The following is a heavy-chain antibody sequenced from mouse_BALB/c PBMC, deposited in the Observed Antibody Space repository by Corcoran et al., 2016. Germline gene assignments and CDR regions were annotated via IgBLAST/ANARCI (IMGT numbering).Heavy chain of an antibody. CDR3: ARGRGKGYFDV. V-gene: IGHV1S136*01. Sequence: EVQLQQSGPEMVKPGASVKMSCKSSGYTFTNYVMHWVKQKPGQGLEWIGYINPYNDGTKYNEKFKGNATLTSDKSSSTAYMELSSLTSEDSAVYYCARGRGKGYFDVWGAGTTVTVSS. CDR1: GYTFTNYV. D-gene: IGHD2-1*01. J-gene: IGHJ1*01. CDR2: INPYNDGT.